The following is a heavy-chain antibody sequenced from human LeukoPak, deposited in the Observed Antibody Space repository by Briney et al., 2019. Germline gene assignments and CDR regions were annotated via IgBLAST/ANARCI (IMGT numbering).Heavy chain of an antibody. CDR2: TSGNGAKT. CDR3: TRDPRRLDY. J-gene: IGHJ4*02. V-gene: IGHV3-23*01. CDR1: GFIFSSYA. Sequence: GGSLRLSCAASGFIFSSYALSWVRQAPGKGLEWVSATSGNGAKTYYADSVKGRFTISRDNAKNSLYLQMNSLRAEDTAVYYCTRDPRRLDYLGQGTLVTVSS.